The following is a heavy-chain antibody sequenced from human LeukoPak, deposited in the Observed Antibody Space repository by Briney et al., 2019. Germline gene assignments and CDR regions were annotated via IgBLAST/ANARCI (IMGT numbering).Heavy chain of an antibody. V-gene: IGHV3-7*01. D-gene: IGHD3-16*01. CDR1: GFSFNSDW. Sequence: GGSLRLSCAASGFSFNSDWTDWVRQAPGKGLEWVANIKHDESEKNYLDSVKGRFTISRDNAQNSLYLQVNGLRVEDTAVYYCTRRLDDWGQGTLVTVSS. CDR2: IKHDESEK. J-gene: IGHJ4*02. CDR3: TRRLDD.